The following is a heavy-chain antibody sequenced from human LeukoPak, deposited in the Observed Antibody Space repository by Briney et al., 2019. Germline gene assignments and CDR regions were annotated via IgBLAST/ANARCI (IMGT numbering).Heavy chain of an antibody. CDR2: IRWNSGSI. J-gene: IGHJ4*02. V-gene: IGHV3-9*01. CDR3: ARGYSSSWYGLWDY. Sequence: GRSLRLSCAASGFTFDDYAMHWVRQAPGKGLEWVSGIRWNSGSIGYADSVKGRFTISRDNAKNSLYLQMNSLRAEDTALYYCARGYSSSWYGLWDYWGQGTLVTVSS. D-gene: IGHD6-13*01. CDR1: GFTFDDYA.